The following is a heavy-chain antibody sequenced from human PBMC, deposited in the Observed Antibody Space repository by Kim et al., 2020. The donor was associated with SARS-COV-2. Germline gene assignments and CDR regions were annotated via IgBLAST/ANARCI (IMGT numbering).Heavy chain of an antibody. J-gene: IGHJ6*02. CDR3: ARENYYGMDA. Sequence: GGPLRLSCAASGFTFSRYWMHWVRQAPGKGLVWVARINSDGSRISYADSVKGRFTISRDSAKNTLFLQMNTLRGEDTAVYYCARENYYGMDAWGQGSTVT. V-gene: IGHV3-74*01. CDR1: GFTFSRYW. CDR2: INSDGSRI.